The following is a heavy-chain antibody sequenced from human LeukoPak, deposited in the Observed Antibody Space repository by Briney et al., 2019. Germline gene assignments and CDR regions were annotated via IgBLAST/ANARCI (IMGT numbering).Heavy chain of an antibody. Sequence: SETLSLTCTVSGYSISSGYYWGWIRQPPGKGLEWIGSIYYSGSTYYNPSLKSRVTISVDTSKNQFSLKLSSVTAADTAVYYYARHRSGRSGLIDFDYWGQGTLVTVSS. CDR3: ARHRSGRSGLIDFDY. V-gene: IGHV4-38-2*02. J-gene: IGHJ4*02. CDR1: GYSISSGYY. D-gene: IGHD6-19*01. CDR2: IYYSGST.